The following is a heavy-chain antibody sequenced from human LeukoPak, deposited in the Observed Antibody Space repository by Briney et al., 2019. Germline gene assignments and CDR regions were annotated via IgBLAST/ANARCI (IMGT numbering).Heavy chain of an antibody. J-gene: IGHJ6*02. CDR2: INPSGGST. V-gene: IGHV1-46*01. Sequence: ASVKVSYKASGYTFTSYYMHWVRQAPGQGLEWMGIINPSGGSTSYAQKFQGRVTMTRDTSTSTVYMELSSLRSEDTAVYYCARDFQDGSSSSIYYYYGMDVWGQGTTVTVSS. D-gene: IGHD6-6*01. CDR1: GYTFTSYY. CDR3: ARDFQDGSSSSIYYYYGMDV.